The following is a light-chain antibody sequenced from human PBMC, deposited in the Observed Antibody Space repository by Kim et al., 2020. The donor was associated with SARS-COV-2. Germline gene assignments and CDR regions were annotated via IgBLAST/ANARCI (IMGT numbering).Light chain of an antibody. V-gene: IGKV3-15*01. CDR1: QSISNN. Sequence: EVVMTQSQATLSVSPGEGATLSCRASQSISNNLAWYQQIPGQAPRLLIYGASTRATATPHRFSGSGSGTEFTLTISNLQPKEFAIYYCHQYNKWPWTFGQGTKVDIK. CDR3: HQYNKWPWT. J-gene: IGKJ1*01. CDR2: GAS.